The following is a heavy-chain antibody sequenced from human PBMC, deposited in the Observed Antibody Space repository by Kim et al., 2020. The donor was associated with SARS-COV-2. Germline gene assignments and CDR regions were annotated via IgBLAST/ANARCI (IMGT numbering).Heavy chain of an antibody. D-gene: IGHD6-19*01. Sequence: ASVKVSCKASGYTFTSYGISWVRQAPGQGLEWMGWISAYNGNTNYAQKLQGRVTMTTDTSTSTAYMELRSLRSDDTAVYYCVRDMVSYSSGWSTSDYWGQGTLVTVSS. V-gene: IGHV1-18*01. CDR2: ISAYNGNT. CDR3: VRDMVSYSSGWSTSDY. CDR1: GYTFTSYG. J-gene: IGHJ4*02.